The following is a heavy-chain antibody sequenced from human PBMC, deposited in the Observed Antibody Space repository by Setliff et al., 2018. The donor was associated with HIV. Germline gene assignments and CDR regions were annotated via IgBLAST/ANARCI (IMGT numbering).Heavy chain of an antibody. V-gene: IGHV5-51*01. CDR3: ARHHSSSWSYDAFDV. J-gene: IGHJ3*01. D-gene: IGHD6-13*01. Sequence: GESLKISCKGSGYSFTSYWIGWVRQMPGKGLEWMGIIYPGDSETRYNPSFQGQVTISADKSISTAYLRWGSLKASDTAMYYCARHHSSSWSYDAFDVWGQGTMVTVSS. CDR2: IYPGDSET. CDR1: GYSFTSYW.